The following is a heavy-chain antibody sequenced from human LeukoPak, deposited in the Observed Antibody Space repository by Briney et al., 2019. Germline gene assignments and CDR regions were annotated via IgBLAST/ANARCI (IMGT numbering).Heavy chain of an antibody. CDR2: IIPIFGTA. D-gene: IGHD3-9*01. CDR3: ARAGEYYDILTGYYPGMYYFDY. V-gene: IGHV1-69*01. Sequence: SVKVSCKASGGTFSNYGINWVRQAPGQGLEWMGGIIPIFGTAKYQQKFQGRVTITADESTSTAYMSLSTLRFEDTAVYYCARAGEYYDILTGYYPGMYYFDYWGQGTLVTVSS. CDR1: GGTFSNYG. J-gene: IGHJ4*02.